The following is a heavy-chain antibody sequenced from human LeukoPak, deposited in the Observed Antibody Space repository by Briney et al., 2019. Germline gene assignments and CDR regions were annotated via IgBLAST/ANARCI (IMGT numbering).Heavy chain of an antibody. V-gene: IGHV3-9*01. D-gene: IGHD2-8*02. CDR3: AKSIPLAPGGYDY. CDR1: GFTFDDYA. Sequence: GGSQRLSCAASGFTFDDYAMHWVRQAPGKGLEWVSGISWNSGSIGYADSVKGRFTISRDNAKNSLYLQMNSLRAEDTALYYCAKSIPLAPGGYDYWGQGTLVTVSS. J-gene: IGHJ4*02. CDR2: ISWNSGSI.